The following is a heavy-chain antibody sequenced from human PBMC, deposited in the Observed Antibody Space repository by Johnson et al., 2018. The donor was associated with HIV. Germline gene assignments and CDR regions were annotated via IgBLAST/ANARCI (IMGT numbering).Heavy chain of an antibody. CDR1: GFSFSSYG. CDR2: VPYDGSNK. J-gene: IGHJ3*02. D-gene: IGHD1-26*01. Sequence: QVQLVESGGGVVQPGGSLRLSCAASGFSFSSYGMHWVRQAPGKGLEWVSFVPYDGSNKYYRDSVKGRFTISRDNSKNTLYLQMKRLRVEDTAVYYCARDDLDNSGHLMAFDMWGQGTMVTVSS. CDR3: ARDDLDNSGHLMAFDM. V-gene: IGHV3-30*02.